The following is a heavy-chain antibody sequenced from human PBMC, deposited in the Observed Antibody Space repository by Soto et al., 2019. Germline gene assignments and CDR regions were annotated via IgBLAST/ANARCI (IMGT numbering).Heavy chain of an antibody. V-gene: IGHV4-30-4*08. D-gene: IGHD6-6*01. J-gene: IGHJ4*02. Sequence: SETLSLTCTVSGDPLSRADYCWSWIRQAPGKGLEWLGYICYSGSTYHNPSLKSRTSMSVDTSKKQFSLTLTSVTAADTAVYYCARAESVLVAYWGKGRLVT. CDR2: ICYSGST. CDR3: ARAESVLVAY. CDR1: GDPLSRADYC.